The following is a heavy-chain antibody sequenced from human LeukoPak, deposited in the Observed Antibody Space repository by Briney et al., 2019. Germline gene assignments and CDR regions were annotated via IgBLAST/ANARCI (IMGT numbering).Heavy chain of an antibody. Sequence: PSETLSLTCTVSGGSISSSSYYWGWIRQPPGKGLEWIGSIYYSGSTHYNPSLKSRVTISVDTSKNQFSLKLSSVTAADTAVYYCARGVRRYYYDSSGYYYGVRTEGIYFDYWGQGTLVTVSS. CDR3: ARGVRRYYYDSSGYYYGVRTEGIYFDY. CDR2: IYYSGST. V-gene: IGHV4-39*01. J-gene: IGHJ4*02. CDR1: GGSISSSSYY. D-gene: IGHD3-22*01.